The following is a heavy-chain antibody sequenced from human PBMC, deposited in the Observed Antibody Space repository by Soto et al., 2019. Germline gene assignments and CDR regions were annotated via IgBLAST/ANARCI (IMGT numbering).Heavy chain of an antibody. D-gene: IGHD2-15*01. Sequence: GGSLRLSCAASGFTFSSYGMHWVRQAPGKGLEWVAVIWYDRSNKYYADSVKGRFTISRENSENKLYLQMNSLTAEDTAVYYCARDPHHCSCGSCYSVGFDYWGQGTLVTVSS. CDR3: ARDPHHCSCGSCYSVGFDY. V-gene: IGHV3-33*01. CDR2: IWYDRSNK. J-gene: IGHJ4*02. CDR1: GFTFSSYG.